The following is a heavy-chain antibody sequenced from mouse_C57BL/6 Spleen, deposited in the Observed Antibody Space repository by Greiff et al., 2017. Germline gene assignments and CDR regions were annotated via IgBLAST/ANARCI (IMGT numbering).Heavy chain of an antibody. D-gene: IGHD1-1*01. V-gene: IGHV1-81*01. Sequence: QVQLQQSGAELARPGASVKLSCKASGYTFTSYGISWVKQRTGPGLEWIGEIYPRSGNTYYNEKFKGKATLTADKSSSTAYMELRSLTSEDSAVYFCAKTTTVVATEEVYYFDYWGQGTTLTVSS. CDR1: GYTFTSYG. J-gene: IGHJ2*01. CDR2: IYPRSGNT. CDR3: AKTTTVVATEEVYYFDY.